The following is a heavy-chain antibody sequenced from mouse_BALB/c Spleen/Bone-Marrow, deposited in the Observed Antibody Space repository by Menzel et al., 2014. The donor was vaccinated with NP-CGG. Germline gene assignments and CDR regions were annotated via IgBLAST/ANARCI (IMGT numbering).Heavy chain of an antibody. V-gene: IGHV1S81*02. D-gene: IGHD2-3*01. J-gene: IGHJ4*01. CDR1: GYTFTSYW. CDR2: INPSNGRT. CDR3: ARASWLLRYYYAMDY. Sequence: VQVVESGAELVKPGASVKLSCKASGYTFTSYWMHWVKQRPGQGLEWIGEINPSNGRTNYNEKFKSKATLTVDKSSSTAYMQLSSLTSEDSAVYYCARASWLLRYYYAMDYWGQGTSVTASS.